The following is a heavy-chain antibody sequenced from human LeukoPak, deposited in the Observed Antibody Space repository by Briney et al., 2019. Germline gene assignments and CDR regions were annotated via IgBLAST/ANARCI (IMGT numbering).Heavy chain of an antibody. CDR1: GFTFSGYG. Sequence: GGSLRLSCAASGFTFSGYGMSWVRQAPGKGLEWVSHISSGRSVMNYADSVKGRFTISRDNAKNSLYLQMNSLRAEDTAVYYCARESAGATRDYWGQGILVTVSS. V-gene: IGHV3-48*04. D-gene: IGHD1-26*01. CDR3: ARESAGATRDY. CDR2: ISSGRSVM. J-gene: IGHJ4*02.